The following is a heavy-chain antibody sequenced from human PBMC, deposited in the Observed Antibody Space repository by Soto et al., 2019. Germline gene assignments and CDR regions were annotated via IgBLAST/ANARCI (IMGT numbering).Heavy chain of an antibody. D-gene: IGHD6-19*01. CDR2: ISGSGGST. J-gene: IGHJ4*02. V-gene: IGHV3-23*01. CDR3: AKVAVAGLYILYY. Sequence: SSSSNHWGWIRQPPGKGLEWVSAISGSGGSTYYTDSVKGRFTISRDNSKNTLYLQMNSLRAEDTAVYYCAKVAVAGLYILYYWGQGTLVTVSS. CDR1: SSSSNH.